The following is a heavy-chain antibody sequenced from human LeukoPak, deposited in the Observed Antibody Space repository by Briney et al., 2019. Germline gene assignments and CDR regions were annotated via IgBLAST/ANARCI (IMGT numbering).Heavy chain of an antibody. Sequence: SVKVSCKASGGTFSSYATSWVRQAPGQGLEWMGGIIPIFGTANYAQKFQGRVTITADESTSTAYMELSSLRSEDTAVYYCARGTARFLEWLPTDWGQGTLVTVSS. CDR1: GGTFSSYA. D-gene: IGHD3-3*01. CDR3: ARGTARFLEWLPTD. V-gene: IGHV1-69*13. CDR2: IIPIFGTA. J-gene: IGHJ4*02.